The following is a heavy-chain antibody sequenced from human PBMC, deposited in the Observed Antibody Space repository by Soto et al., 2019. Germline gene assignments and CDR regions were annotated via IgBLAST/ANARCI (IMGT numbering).Heavy chain of an antibody. J-gene: IGHJ6*02. CDR2: IYYSGST. D-gene: IGHD3-10*01. Sequence: SETLSLTCTVSGGSISSSSYYWGWIRQPPGKGLEWIGSIYYSGSTYYNPSLKSRVTISVDTSKNQFSLKLSSVTAADTAVYYCANLGSGSYYTPAEYYYYYGMDVWGQGTTVTVSS. CDR1: GGSISSSSYY. V-gene: IGHV4-39*01. CDR3: ANLGSGSYYTPAEYYYYYGMDV.